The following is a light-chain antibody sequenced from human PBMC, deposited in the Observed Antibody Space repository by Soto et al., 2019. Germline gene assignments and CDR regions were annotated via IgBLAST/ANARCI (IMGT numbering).Light chain of an antibody. CDR2: DAS. J-gene: IGKJ3*01. CDR3: QQYNNWPFT. Sequence: EIVMTQSPATLSVSPGERATLSCRASQSVSSNLAWYQQKPGQPPRLLIYDASTRATGIPARFSGSGSGTELTLTISSLQSEDFAVYYCQQYNNWPFTCGPGTKVDIK. CDR1: QSVSSN. V-gene: IGKV3-15*01.